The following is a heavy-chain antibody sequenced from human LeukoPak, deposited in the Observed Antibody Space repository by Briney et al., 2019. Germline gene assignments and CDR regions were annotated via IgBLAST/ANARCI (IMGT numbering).Heavy chain of an antibody. CDR3: TRLSHCGGDCYSN. CDR2: IRSKANSYAT. J-gene: IGHJ4*02. D-gene: IGHD2-21*02. CDR1: GFTFSGSA. Sequence: GGSLRLSCAASGFTFSGSAMHWVRQASGKGLEWVGRIRSKANSYATAYAASVKGRFTVSRDDSKNTAYLQMNSLKTEDTAVYYCTRLSHCGGDCYSNWGQGTLVTVSS. V-gene: IGHV3-73*01.